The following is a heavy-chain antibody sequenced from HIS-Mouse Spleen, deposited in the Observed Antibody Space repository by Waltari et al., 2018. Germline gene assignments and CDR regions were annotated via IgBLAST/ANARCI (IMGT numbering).Heavy chain of an antibody. CDR3: AREIPYSSSWYDWYFDL. J-gene: IGHJ2*01. Sequence: QLQLQESGPGLVKPSETLSLTCTVSGGSISSSSYYWGWIRQPPGKGLEWIGSIYYSGRTYSNPPRKSRVTISVDTSKNQFSLKLSSVTAADTAVYYCAREIPYSSSWYDWYFDLWGRGTLVTVSS. V-gene: IGHV4-39*07. D-gene: IGHD6-13*01. CDR1: GGSISSSSYY. CDR2: IYYSGRT.